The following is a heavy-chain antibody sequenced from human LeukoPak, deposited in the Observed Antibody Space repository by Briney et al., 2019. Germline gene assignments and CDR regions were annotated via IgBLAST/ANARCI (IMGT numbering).Heavy chain of an antibody. CDR2: ISWNSGSI. J-gene: IGHJ4*02. D-gene: IGHD5-24*01. Sequence: GGSLRLSCAASGFTFDDYAMHWVRQAPGKGLEWVSGISWNSGSIGYADSVKGRFTISRDNAKNSLYLQINSLRAEDMALYYCAKDMFRDGYNSYFDYWGQGTLVTVSS. CDR1: GFTFDDYA. CDR3: AKDMFRDGYNSYFDY. V-gene: IGHV3-9*03.